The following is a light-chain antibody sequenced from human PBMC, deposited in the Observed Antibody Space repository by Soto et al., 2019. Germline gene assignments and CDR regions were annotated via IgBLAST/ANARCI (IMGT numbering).Light chain of an antibody. CDR3: QQYYTTPLT. CDR1: QSVLYSSNNKNY. V-gene: IGKV4-1*01. J-gene: IGKJ4*01. CDR2: WAS. Sequence: DIVMTQSPDSLAVSLGERATINCKSSQSVLYSSNNKNYLAWYQQKPGQPPKLLIYWASTRESGVPDRFSGSGSGTDFTLNISSLQAEDVAVYYCQQYYTTPLTFGGGTKVEI.